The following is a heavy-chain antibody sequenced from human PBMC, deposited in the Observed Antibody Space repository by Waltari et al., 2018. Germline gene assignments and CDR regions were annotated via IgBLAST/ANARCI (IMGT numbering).Heavy chain of an antibody. CDR1: GLPFSSYN. CDR2: ISSSSSTI. J-gene: IGHJ4*02. Sequence: EGQLVGSGGGLVQPGGALRLAWPASGLPFSSYNMNWVRQAPGKGLEWVSYISSSSSTIYYADSVKGRFTISRDNAKNSLYLQMNSLRGEDTAVYYCARDWFPSNWGQGTLVTVSS. CDR3: ARDWFPSN. V-gene: IGHV3-48*04. D-gene: IGHD3-10*01.